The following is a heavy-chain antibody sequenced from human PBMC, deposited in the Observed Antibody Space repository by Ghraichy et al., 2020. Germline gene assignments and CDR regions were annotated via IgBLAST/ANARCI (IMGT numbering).Heavy chain of an antibody. CDR3: ARALNGGNSEWPWPLVDY. CDR1: GGSISSGGYY. Sequence: SGTLSLTCTVSGGSISSGGYYWSWIRQHPGKGLEWIGYIYYSGSTYYNPSLKSRVTISVDTSKNQFSLKLSSVTAADTAVYYCARALNGGNSEWPWPLVDYWGQGTLVTVSS. D-gene: IGHD4-23*01. V-gene: IGHV4-31*03. CDR2: IYYSGST. J-gene: IGHJ4*02.